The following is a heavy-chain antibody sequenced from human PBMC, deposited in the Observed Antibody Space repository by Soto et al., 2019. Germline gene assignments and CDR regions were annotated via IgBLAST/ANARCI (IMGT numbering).Heavy chain of an antibody. Sequence: PGGSLRLSCAASGFTFNNYEMNWVRQAPGKGLEWVSYINSYGTSIYYADSVKGRFTISRDNAWSSLYLQMNSLRAEDTAVYYCAKVPRGPFDYWGQGTLVTVSS. CDR1: GFTFNNYE. V-gene: IGHV3-48*03. J-gene: IGHJ4*02. CDR2: INSYGTSI. CDR3: AKVPRGPFDY.